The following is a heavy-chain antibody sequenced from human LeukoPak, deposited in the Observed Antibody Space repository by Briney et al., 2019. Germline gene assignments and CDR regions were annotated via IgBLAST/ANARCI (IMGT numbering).Heavy chain of an antibody. D-gene: IGHD6-19*01. Sequence: GGSLRLSCAASGFTVSSNYMSWVRQAPGKGLEWVSVIYSGGSTYYADSVKGRFTISRDNSKNTLYLQMNSLRAEDTAVYYCARAKAAGVAVAKYYFDYWGQGTLVTVSS. CDR1: GFTVSSNY. CDR3: ARAKAAGVAVAKYYFDY. CDR2: IYSGGST. J-gene: IGHJ4*02. V-gene: IGHV3-53*01.